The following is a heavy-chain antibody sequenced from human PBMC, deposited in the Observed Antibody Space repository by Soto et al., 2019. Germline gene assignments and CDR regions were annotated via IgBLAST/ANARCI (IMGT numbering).Heavy chain of an antibody. D-gene: IGHD6-13*01. V-gene: IGHV1-46*01. CDR2: INPSGGST. CDR3: ARGTGSSRPYYYYGMDV. Sequence: ASVNVSCKASGYTFTSYYMHWVRQAPGQGLEWMGIINPSGGSTSYAQKFQGRVTMTRDTSTGTVYMELSSLRSEDTAVYYCARGTGSSRPYYYYGMDVWGQGTTVTVSS. J-gene: IGHJ6*02. CDR1: GYTFTSYY.